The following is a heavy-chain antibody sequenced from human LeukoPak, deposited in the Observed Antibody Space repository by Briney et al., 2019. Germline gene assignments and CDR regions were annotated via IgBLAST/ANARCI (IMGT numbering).Heavy chain of an antibody. CDR3: ARRGRWLPPDY. V-gene: IGHV4-61*01. CDR1: GGSVSSGSHY. D-gene: IGHD5-24*01. Sequence: SETLSLTCTVSGGSVSSGSHYWPWIRQPPGKGLEWIGDVYYSGSTNYKPSLKSRVTIASDRSKNQFSLTVTSATAADTAVYYCARRGRWLPPDYWGQGTLVTVSS. CDR2: VYYSGST. J-gene: IGHJ4*02.